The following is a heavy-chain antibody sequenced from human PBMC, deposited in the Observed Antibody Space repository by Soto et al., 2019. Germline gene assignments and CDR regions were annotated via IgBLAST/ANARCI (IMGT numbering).Heavy chain of an antibody. CDR1: GFTFDDYA. CDR3: AKDFRLEGAGSNEMWAFDI. D-gene: IGHD1-26*01. CDR2: ISWNSGSI. V-gene: IGHV3-9*01. Sequence: GGSLRLSCAASGFTFDDYAMHWVRQAPGKGLEWVSGISWNSGSIGYADSVKGRFTISRDNAKNSLYLQMNSLRAEDTALYYCAKDFRLEGAGSNEMWAFDIWGQGTMVTVSS. J-gene: IGHJ3*02.